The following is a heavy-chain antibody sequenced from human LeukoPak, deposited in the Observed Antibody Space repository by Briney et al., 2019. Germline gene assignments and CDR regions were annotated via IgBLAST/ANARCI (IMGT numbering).Heavy chain of an antibody. CDR1: GFTFSSYW. V-gene: IGHV3-7*03. CDR3: ARETGYSSGWYNY. D-gene: IGHD6-19*01. Sequence: GGSLRLSCAASGFTFSSYWMSWVRQAPGKGLEWVANIKQDESEKYYVDSVKGRFTISRDNAKNSLYLQMSSLRAEDTAVYYCARETGYSSGWYNYWGQGTLVTVSS. CDR2: IKQDESEK. J-gene: IGHJ4*02.